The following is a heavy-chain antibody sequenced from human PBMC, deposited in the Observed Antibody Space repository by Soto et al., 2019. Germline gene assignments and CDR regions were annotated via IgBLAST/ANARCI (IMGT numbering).Heavy chain of an antibody. D-gene: IGHD3-22*01. CDR1: GYSISSGYY. V-gene: IGHV4-38-2*01. CDR3: ARPTYYYDSSGYSWIFDY. J-gene: IGHJ4*02. Sequence: PSETLSLTCAVSGYSISSGYYWGWIRQPPGKGLEWIGSIYYSGSTYYNPSLKSRVTISVDTSKNQFSLKLSSVTAADTAVYYCARPTYYYDSSGYSWIFDYWGQGTLVTVSS. CDR2: IYYSGST.